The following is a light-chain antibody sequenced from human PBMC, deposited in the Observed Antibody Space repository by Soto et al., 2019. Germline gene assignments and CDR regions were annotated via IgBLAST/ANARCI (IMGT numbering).Light chain of an antibody. J-gene: IGLJ3*02. Sequence: QSALTQPPSASGSPGRSVTISCTGTSSDVGTHGYVSWYQQHAGKAPKLMIYDVTKRPSGVPDRFSGSKSANTASLTVSGLQAEDEADYYCMSYAGGNNWVFGGGTKVTVL. CDR3: MSYAGGNNWV. V-gene: IGLV2-8*01. CDR2: DVT. CDR1: SSDVGTHGY.